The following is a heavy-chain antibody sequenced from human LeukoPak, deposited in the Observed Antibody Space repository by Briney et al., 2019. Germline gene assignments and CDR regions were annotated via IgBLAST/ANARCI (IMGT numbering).Heavy chain of an antibody. D-gene: IGHD3-22*01. CDR1: GFTFSRYA. CDR3: ATAFYFDSSGPYWYFDL. J-gene: IGHJ2*01. Sequence: GGSLRLSCAASGFTFSRYAMHWVRQAPGKGLEWVSVISGSGGSTYYADSVKGRFTISRDNSKNTLYLEVNSLRAEDTAVYYCATAFYFDSSGPYWYFDLWGRGTLVTVSS. V-gene: IGHV3-23*01. CDR2: ISGSGGST.